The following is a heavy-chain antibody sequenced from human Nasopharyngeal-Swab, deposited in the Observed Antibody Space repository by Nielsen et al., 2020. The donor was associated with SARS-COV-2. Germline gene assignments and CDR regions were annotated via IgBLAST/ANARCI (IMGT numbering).Heavy chain of an antibody. D-gene: IGHD6-19*01. CDR1: GYTFTGYY. J-gene: IGHJ3*02. CDR2: INSNSGGT. V-gene: IGHV1-2*02. Sequence: ASVKVSCKASGYTFTGYYMHWVRQAPGQGLEWMGWINSNSGGTNYAQKFQGRVTMTRDTSISTAYMELSRLRSDDTAVYYCARGSAVAGLGMRDAFDIWGQGTMVTVSS. CDR3: ARGSAVAGLGMRDAFDI.